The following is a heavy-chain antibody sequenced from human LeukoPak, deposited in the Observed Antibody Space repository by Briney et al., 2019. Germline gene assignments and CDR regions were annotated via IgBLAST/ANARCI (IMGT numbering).Heavy chain of an antibody. CDR2: VHPNSGNT. CDR1: GYPFSTYE. V-gene: IGHV1-8*01. J-gene: IGHJ5*02. Sequence: ASVKVSCKTSGYPFSTYEINWVRRAAGQGLEWMGWVHPNSGNTACAQKFQGRVTMTRDTSISTAYMELSGLRSDDTAVYFCARGPRNDLWGQGTLVTVSS. D-gene: IGHD1-14*01. CDR3: ARGPRNDL.